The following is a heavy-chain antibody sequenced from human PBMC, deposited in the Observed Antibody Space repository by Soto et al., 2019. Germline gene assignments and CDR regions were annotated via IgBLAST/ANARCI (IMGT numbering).Heavy chain of an antibody. CDR1: GGSISDDY. D-gene: IGHD3-10*01. CDR3: AREARGVISGMDV. CDR2: ISHSGST. Sequence: QMQLQESGPGLVKPSETLSLTCTVSGGSISDDYWSWIRQPPGKGLEWIGHISHSGSTNYNPTLKSRVTISVDTSKRQVSLKLSSVTAADTAVYYCAREARGVISGMDVWGQGTTVTVSS. V-gene: IGHV4-59*01. J-gene: IGHJ6*02.